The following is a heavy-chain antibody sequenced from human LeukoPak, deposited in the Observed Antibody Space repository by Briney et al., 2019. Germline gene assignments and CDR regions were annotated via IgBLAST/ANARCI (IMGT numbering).Heavy chain of an antibody. J-gene: IGHJ4*02. CDR3: ARGIAVTGLDY. CDR2: TYYRSKWYN. CDR1: GDSVSSNSAA. D-gene: IGHD6-19*01. V-gene: IGHV6-1*01. Sequence: SQTLSLTCAISGDSVSSNSAAWNWLRQSPSRGLEWLGRTYYRSKWYNDYPLSVKSRITINPDTSKNQFSLQLNSVTPEDTAVYYCARGIAVTGLDYWGQGTLVTVSS.